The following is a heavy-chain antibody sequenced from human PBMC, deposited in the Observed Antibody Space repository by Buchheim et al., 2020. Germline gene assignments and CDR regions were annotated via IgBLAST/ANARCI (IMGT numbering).Heavy chain of an antibody. J-gene: IGHJ4*02. V-gene: IGHV3-30*18. CDR1: GFTFSSYG. D-gene: IGHD3-3*01. Sequence: QVQLVESGGGVVQPGRSLRLSCAASGFTFSSYGMHWVRQAPGKGLEWVAVISYDGSNKYYADSVKGRFTISRDNSKNTLYLQMNSLRAEDTAVYYCTKGEYYDFWSGLGYWGQGTL. CDR2: ISYDGSNK. CDR3: TKGEYYDFWSGLGY.